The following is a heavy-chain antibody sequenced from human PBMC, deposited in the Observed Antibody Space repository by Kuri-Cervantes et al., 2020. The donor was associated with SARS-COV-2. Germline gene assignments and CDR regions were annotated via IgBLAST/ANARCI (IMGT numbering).Heavy chain of an antibody. J-gene: IGHJ3*02. D-gene: IGHD1-26*01. Sequence: ASAKVSCKASGYTFTSYGISWVRQAPGQGLEWMGWISAYNGNTNYAQKLQGRVTMTTGTSTSTAYMELRSLRSDDTAVYYCARGEGAAPDLDAFDIWGQGTMVTVSS. CDR1: GYTFTSYG. V-gene: IGHV1-18*01. CDR2: ISAYNGNT. CDR3: ARGEGAAPDLDAFDI.